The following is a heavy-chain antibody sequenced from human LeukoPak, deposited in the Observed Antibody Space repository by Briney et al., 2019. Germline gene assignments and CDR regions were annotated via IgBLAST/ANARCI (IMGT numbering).Heavy chain of an antibody. J-gene: IGHJ4*02. Sequence: GGSLRLSCAASGFTFNSYWMHWVRQAPGKGLVWVSRINSDGSTTSDADSVKGRFTISRDNAKNTLYLQLNSLRAEDTAVYYCARDTDYYDSSGYYYNIDYWGQGTLVTVSS. CDR1: GFTFNSYW. V-gene: IGHV3-74*01. D-gene: IGHD3-22*01. CDR3: ARDTDYYDSSGYYYNIDY. CDR2: INSDGSTT.